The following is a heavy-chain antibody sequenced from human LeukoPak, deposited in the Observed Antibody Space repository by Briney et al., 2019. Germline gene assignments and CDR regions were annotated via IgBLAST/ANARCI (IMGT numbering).Heavy chain of an antibody. V-gene: IGHV3-7*05. CDR1: GFTFSSYA. J-gene: IGHJ4*02. CDR3: ARISIAAAGDFDY. Sequence: PGGSLRLSCAASGFTFSSYAMSWVRQAPGKGLEWVANIKQDGSKTYYVDSVKGRFTISRDNAKNSLYLQMNSLRAEDTAVYYCARISIAAAGDFDYWGQGTLVTVSS. D-gene: IGHD6-13*01. CDR2: IKQDGSKT.